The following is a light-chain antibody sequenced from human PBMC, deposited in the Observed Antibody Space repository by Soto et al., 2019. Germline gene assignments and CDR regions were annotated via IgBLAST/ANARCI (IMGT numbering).Light chain of an antibody. V-gene: IGKV3-20*01. Sequence: EIVLTQSPGTLYLSPGERATLSCRATQSVSSSYIAWYQQKPGQAPRLLIYGASSRATGIPDRFSGSGSGTDFTLTISRLEPEDFAVYYCQRYGGSLYTFGQGTKLELK. CDR3: QRYGGSLYT. CDR2: GAS. J-gene: IGKJ2*01. CDR1: QSVSSSY.